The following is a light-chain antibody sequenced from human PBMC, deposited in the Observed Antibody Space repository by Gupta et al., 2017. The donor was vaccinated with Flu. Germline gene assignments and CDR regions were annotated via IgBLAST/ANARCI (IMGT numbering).Light chain of an antibody. J-gene: IGKJ1*01. V-gene: IGKV1-5*03. CDR2: KAS. CDR1: QSISTW. CDR3: QRYDSLWT. Sequence: DIQMTQSPSTLSASVGDRVTITCRASQSISTWLAWYQQKPGKVPKLLIYKASSLESGVPSRFSGSGSGTEFTLTICSLQPDDFATYYCQRYDSLWTFGQGTRVEIK.